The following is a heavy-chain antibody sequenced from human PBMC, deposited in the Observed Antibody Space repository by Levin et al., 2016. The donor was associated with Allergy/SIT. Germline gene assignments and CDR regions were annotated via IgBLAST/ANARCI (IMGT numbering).Heavy chain of an antibody. V-gene: IGHV4-31*02. Sequence: VRQMPGKGLEWFGYIYHSGTTFYNPSLKSRVTISVDTSKNQFSLKLSSVTAADTAVYYCARGTGTTIDYWGQGTLVTVSS. CDR3: ARGTGTTIDY. D-gene: IGHD1-7*01. CDR2: IYHSGTT. J-gene: IGHJ4*02.